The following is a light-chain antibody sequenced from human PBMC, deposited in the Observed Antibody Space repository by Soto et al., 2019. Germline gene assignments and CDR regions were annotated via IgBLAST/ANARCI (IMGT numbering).Light chain of an antibody. J-gene: IGKJ1*01. CDR2: LGS. CDR3: MQALQTPCT. V-gene: IGKV2-28*01. Sequence: DIVMTQSPLSLPVTPGEPASISCRSSHSLLHSNGYNYLDWYLQKPGQSPQLLIYLGSNRSSGVPDRFSGSGSGTDFTLKISRVEAEDVGVYYCMQALQTPCTFGQGTKVDI. CDR1: HSLLHSNGYNY.